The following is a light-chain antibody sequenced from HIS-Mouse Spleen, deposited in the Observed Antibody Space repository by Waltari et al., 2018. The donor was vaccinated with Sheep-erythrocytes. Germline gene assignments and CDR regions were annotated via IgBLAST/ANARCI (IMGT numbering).Light chain of an antibody. J-gene: IGKJ2*01. CDR2: KVS. CDR1: QSLVNSDGNTY. V-gene: IGKV2-30*01. Sequence: DVVMTQSPLSLPVTLGQPASISCRSSQSLVNSDGNTYLNWFQQRPGQSPRRLIYKVSTRDSGVPDRFSGSGSGTDFTLKISRVEAEDVGVYYCMQGTFGQGTKLEIK. CDR3: MQGT.